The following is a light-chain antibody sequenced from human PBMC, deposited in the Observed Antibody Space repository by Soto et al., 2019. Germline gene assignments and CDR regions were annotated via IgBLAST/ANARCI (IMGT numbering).Light chain of an antibody. V-gene: IGKV3-11*01. CDR2: DAS. J-gene: IGKJ1*01. Sequence: EIVLTQSPATLSLSPGERATLACRASQSVSSYLAWYQQKPGQAPRLLIYDASNRATGIPARFSCSGSGTDFTLTISSLEPEDFAVYYCQQRSNWTPSWTFGQGTKVDIK. CDR1: QSVSSY. CDR3: QQRSNWTPSWT.